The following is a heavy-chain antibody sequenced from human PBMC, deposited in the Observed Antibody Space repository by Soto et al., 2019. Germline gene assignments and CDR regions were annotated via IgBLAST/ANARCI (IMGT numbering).Heavy chain of an antibody. CDR1: GYSFASYW. J-gene: IGHJ5*02. CDR3: ARGPRDYFDSSGYYLPHWFDP. V-gene: IGHV5-51*01. D-gene: IGHD3-22*01. CDR2: IYRSNSNA. Sequence: PGESLKISCKTSGYSFASYWIAWVRQMPGKGLEWMGTIYRSNSNARYSPSFQGQVTISADESISTAYLQWSSLKSSDTAMYYCARGPRDYFDSSGYYLPHWFDPWGQGTLVTVSS.